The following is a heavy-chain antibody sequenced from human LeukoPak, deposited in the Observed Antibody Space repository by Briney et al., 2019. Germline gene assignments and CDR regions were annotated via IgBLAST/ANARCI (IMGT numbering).Heavy chain of an antibody. V-gene: IGHV1-2*02. D-gene: IGHD2-15*01. J-gene: IGHJ6*03. CDR3: ARDRGVDYCSGGSCSHYYYYMDV. Sequence: ASVKVSCKASGYTFSNYGISWVRQAPGQGLEWMGWINPNSGDTNYAQKFQGRVTMTRDTSISTAYMELSRLRSDDTAVYYCARDRGVDYCSGGSCSHYYYYMDVWGKGTTVTISS. CDR1: GYTFSNYG. CDR2: INPNSGDT.